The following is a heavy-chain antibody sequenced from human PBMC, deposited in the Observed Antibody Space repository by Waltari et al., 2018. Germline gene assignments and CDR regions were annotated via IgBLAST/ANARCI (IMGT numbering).Heavy chain of an antibody. Sequence: QVQLMQSGAEVKKPGASVKVSCKASGYSFTSYAMHWVRQAPGQRLEWMGWINAGNGNTKYSQKFQGRVTITRDTSASTAYMELSSLRSEDTAVYYCARDPYSRWQQLVRAGTYFDYWGQGTLVTVSS. CDR2: INAGNGNT. D-gene: IGHD6-13*01. V-gene: IGHV1-3*01. CDR1: GYSFTSYA. J-gene: IGHJ4*02. CDR3: ARDPYSRWQQLVRAGTYFDY.